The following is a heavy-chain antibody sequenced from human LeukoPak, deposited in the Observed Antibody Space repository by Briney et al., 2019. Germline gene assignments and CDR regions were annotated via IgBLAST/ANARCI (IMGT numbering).Heavy chain of an antibody. D-gene: IGHD6-19*01. CDR1: GFTFSTYA. J-gene: IGHJ5*02. Sequence: GPLELSCAASGFTFSTYAMNWVRQAPGKGLEWVSGISGSGDSTYYADSVKGRFSVSRDNSKNTLYLQMNDLRVEDTALYYCAKDKGYSSGWYLLDPWGQGTLVTVSS. CDR3: AKDKGYSSGWYLLDP. V-gene: IGHV3-23*01. CDR2: ISGSGDST.